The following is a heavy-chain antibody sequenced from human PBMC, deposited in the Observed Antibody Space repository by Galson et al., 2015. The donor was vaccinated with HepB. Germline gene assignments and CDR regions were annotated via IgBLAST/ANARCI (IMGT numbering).Heavy chain of an antibody. CDR3: AREGLQYSYYYYYYMDV. V-gene: IGHV1-3*01. D-gene: IGHD4-11*01. Sequence: SVKVSCKASGYTFTSYAMHWVRQAPGQRLEWMGWINAGNGNTKYSQKFQGRVTITRDTSASTAYMELSSLRSEDTAVYYCAREGLQYSYYYYYYMDVWGKGTTVTVSS. CDR1: GYTFTSYA. J-gene: IGHJ6*03. CDR2: INAGNGNT.